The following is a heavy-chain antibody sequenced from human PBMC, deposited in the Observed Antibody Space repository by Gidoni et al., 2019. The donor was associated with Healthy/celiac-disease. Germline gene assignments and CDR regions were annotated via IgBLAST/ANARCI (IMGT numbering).Heavy chain of an antibody. J-gene: IGHJ4*02. D-gene: IGHD6-13*01. CDR2: INHSGST. V-gene: IGHV4-34*01. CDR1: VGSFRGYY. Sequence: QVQLQQWGAGLLKPSETLSLTCAVYVGSFRGYYWSWIRQPPGKGLEWIGEINHSGSTNYNPSLKSRVTISVDTSKNQFSLKLSSVTAADTAVYYCARGRSPYSRMGYFDYWGQGTLVTVSS. CDR3: ARGRSPYSRMGYFDY.